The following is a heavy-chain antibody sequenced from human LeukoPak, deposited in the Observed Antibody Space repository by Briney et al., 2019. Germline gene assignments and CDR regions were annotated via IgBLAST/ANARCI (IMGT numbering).Heavy chain of an antibody. J-gene: IGHJ4*02. CDR2: ISYSGST. CDR1: GGSLSNYY. D-gene: IGHD3-16*01. Sequence: SETLSLTCTVSGGSLSNYYWSWIRQPPGKGLEWIGYISYSGSTNYNPSLMSRVTISVDTSKNQFSLKLSSVTAADTAVYYCARVGRGDYTWGSYSFDYWGQGTLVTVSS. V-gene: IGHV4-59*01. CDR3: ARVGRGDYTWGSYSFDY.